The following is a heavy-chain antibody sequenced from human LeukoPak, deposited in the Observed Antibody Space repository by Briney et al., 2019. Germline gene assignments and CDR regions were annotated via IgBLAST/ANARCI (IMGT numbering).Heavy chain of an antibody. D-gene: IGHD6-19*01. CDR3: ARIPGIAVESAFDI. CDR2: IKQDGSEK. CDR1: GFTFSSYW. V-gene: IGHV3-7*01. Sequence: GGSLRLSCAASGFTFSSYWMSWVRQAPGKGLEWVANIKQDGSEKYYVDSVKGRFTISRDNAKNSLYLQMNSLRAEDTAVYYCARIPGIAVESAFDIWGQGTMVTVSS. J-gene: IGHJ3*02.